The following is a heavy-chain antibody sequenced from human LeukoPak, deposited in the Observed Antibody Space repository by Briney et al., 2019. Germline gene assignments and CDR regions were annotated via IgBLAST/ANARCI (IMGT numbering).Heavy chain of an antibody. CDR3: ARDRFTMVRGVNHWFDP. Sequence: GASVKVSCKASGYTFTSYYMHWVRQAPGQGLEWMGLINPTGGSTGYAQKFQGRVTMTRDTSISTAYMELSRLRSDDTAVYYCARDRFTMVRGVNHWFDPWGQGTLVTVSS. D-gene: IGHD3-10*01. J-gene: IGHJ5*02. CDR1: GYTFTSYY. V-gene: IGHV1-2*06. CDR2: INPTGGST.